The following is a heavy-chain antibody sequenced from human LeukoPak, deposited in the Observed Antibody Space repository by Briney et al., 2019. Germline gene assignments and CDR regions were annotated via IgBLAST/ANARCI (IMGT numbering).Heavy chain of an antibody. V-gene: IGHV4-34*01. D-gene: IGHD6-13*01. CDR1: GGSFSGCY. J-gene: IGHJ3*02. Sequence: SETLSLTCAVYGGSFSGCYWSWIRQPPGKGLEWIGEINHSGSTNYNPSLKSRVTISVDTSKNQFSLKLSSVTAADTAVYYCARQTRHIAAAGTPAYGFDIWGQGTMVTVSS. CDR3: ARQTRHIAAAGTPAYGFDI. CDR2: INHSGST.